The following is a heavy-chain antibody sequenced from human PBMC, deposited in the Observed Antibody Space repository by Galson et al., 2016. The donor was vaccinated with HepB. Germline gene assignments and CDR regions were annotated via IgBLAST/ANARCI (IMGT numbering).Heavy chain of an antibody. Sequence: SLRLSCAASDFTFGSYAMNWVRQAPGKGLEWVSAISGTGYNTQYADSVKGRLTISRDNSKNTLYLQMNSLRAEDTAVYYCAKCLWVRGVYPFDPWAQGPLVTVSS. V-gene: IGHV3-23*01. CDR3: AKCLWVRGVYPFDP. J-gene: IGHJ5*02. D-gene: IGHD3-10*01. CDR2: ISGTGYNT. CDR1: DFTFGSYA.